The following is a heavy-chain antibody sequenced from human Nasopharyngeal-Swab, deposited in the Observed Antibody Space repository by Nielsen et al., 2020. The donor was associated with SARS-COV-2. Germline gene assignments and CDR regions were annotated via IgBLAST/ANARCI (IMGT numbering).Heavy chain of an antibody. CDR3: TREAGRGYYVY. J-gene: IGHJ4*02. V-gene: IGHV3-73*01. D-gene: IGHD3-22*01. CDR2: IRSKANSYAT. Sequence: VRQMPGEGLEWVGRIRSKANSYATAYAASVKGRFTISRDDSKNTAYLQMNSLKTEDTAVYYCTREAGRGYYVYWGQGTLVTVSS.